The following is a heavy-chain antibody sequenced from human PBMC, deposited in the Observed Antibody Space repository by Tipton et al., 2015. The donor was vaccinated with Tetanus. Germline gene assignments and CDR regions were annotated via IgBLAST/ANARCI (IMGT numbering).Heavy chain of an antibody. CDR1: GGSINPYY. J-gene: IGHJ5*02. CDR3: AKVPWEGVYANWFDP. V-gene: IGHV4-39*07. Sequence: TLSLTCTVSGGSINPYYWSWIRQPPGKGLEWIGSIYYSGSTYYNPSLKSRVTISVDTSTNQFSLKLSSVTAADTAVYYCAKVPWEGVYANWFDPWGQGTLVTVSS. D-gene: IGHD2-8*01. CDR2: IYYSGST.